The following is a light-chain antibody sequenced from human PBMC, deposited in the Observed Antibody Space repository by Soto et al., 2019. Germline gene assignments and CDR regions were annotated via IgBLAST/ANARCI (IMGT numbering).Light chain of an antibody. CDR2: GVS. Sequence: DIQMTQSPSSVSASVGDRVTVTCRASEPIIWLAWYQQKPGEAPKLLIYGVSSLESGVPSRFSGSGSGTDFTLTISSLQPEDVATYYCQQAHSFPLTFGGGTRVEIK. CDR3: QQAHSFPLT. V-gene: IGKV1-12*01. J-gene: IGKJ4*01. CDR1: EPIIW.